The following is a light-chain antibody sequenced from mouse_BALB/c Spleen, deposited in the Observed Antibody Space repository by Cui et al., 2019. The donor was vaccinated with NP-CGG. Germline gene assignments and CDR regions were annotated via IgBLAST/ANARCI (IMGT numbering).Light chain of an antibody. CDR2: GTN. J-gene: IGLJ1*01. CDR3: ALWYSNHWV. CDR1: TGAVTTSNY. V-gene: IGLV1*01. Sequence: QAVVTQDSALTTSPCETVTLTCRSSTGAVTTSNYANWVQEKPDHLFTGLIGGTNNRAPGVPARFSGSLIGDKAALTITGAQTEDEAIYFCALWYSNHWVFGGGTKLTVL.